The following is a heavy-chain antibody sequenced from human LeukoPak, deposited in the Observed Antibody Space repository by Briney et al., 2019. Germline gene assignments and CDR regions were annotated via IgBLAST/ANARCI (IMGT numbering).Heavy chain of an antibody. CDR2: ISGSDGRT. Sequence: GGSLGLSCTASGFTFSTYAMSWVRQAPGKGLEWVSGISGSDGRTFYTDSVKGRFTISRDNSKNTLYLQMNSLTAEDTAVYYCAKVRDWYFDLWGRGTLVTVTS. CDR1: GFTFSTYA. V-gene: IGHV3-23*01. CDR3: AKVRDWYFDL. J-gene: IGHJ2*01.